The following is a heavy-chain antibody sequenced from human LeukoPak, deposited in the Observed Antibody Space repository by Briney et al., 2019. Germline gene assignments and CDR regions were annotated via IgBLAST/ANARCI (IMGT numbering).Heavy chain of an antibody. CDR2: IYHSGST. CDR1: GGSISSSNW. V-gene: IGHV4-4*02. Sequence: PSGTLSLTCAVSGGSISSSNWWSWVRQPPGKGRGWIGEIYHSGSTNYNPSLKSRVTISVDTSKNQFSLKLSSVTAADTAVYYCARDPYCSSTSCYTSDWYFDLWGRGTLVTVSS. D-gene: IGHD2-2*02. J-gene: IGHJ2*01. CDR3: ARDPYCSSTSCYTSDWYFDL.